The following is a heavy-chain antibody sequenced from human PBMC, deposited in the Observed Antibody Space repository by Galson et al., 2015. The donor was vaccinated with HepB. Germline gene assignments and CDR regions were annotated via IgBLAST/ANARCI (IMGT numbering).Heavy chain of an antibody. J-gene: IGHJ3*02. Sequence: SLRLSCAASEFTFSTYSMNLVRQAPGKGLEWVSYIISSSSYTHYADAVKGRFTISRDNAKNSLYLQMNSLRPEDTAVYYCAKGSTGIWGQGTMVTVSS. D-gene: IGHD4-17*01. CDR3: AKGSTGI. V-gene: IGHV3-21*01. CDR1: EFTFSTYS. CDR2: IISSSSYT.